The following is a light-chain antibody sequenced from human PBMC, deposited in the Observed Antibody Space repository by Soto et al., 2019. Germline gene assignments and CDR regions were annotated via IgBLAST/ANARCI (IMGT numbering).Light chain of an antibody. V-gene: IGLV3-21*02. CDR2: DDS. CDR1: NIGSKS. Sequence: SYELTQPPSVSVAPGQTARLTCGGNNIGSKSVHLYQQKPGQAPVLVVYDDSDRPSGIPERFSGSNSGNTATLTISRVEAGDEADYYCQVWDSSSDHLYVFGTGTKVTV. J-gene: IGLJ1*01. CDR3: QVWDSSSDHLYV.